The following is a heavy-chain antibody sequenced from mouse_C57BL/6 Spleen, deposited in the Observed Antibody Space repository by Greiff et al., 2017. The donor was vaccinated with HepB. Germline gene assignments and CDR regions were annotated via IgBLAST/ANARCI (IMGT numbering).Heavy chain of an antibody. Sequence: EVQLVESGGGLVKPGGSLKLSCAASGFTFSSYTMSWVRQTPEKRLEWVATISGGGGNTYYPDSVKGRFTISRDNAKNTLYLQMSSLRSEDTALYYCARQGVYGSSFDYWGQSTTLTVSS. CDR2: ISGGGGNT. V-gene: IGHV5-9*01. J-gene: IGHJ2*01. D-gene: IGHD1-1*01. CDR3: ARQGVYGSSFDY. CDR1: GFTFSSYT.